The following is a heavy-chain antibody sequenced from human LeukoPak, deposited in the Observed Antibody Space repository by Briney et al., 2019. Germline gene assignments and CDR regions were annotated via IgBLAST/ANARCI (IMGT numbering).Heavy chain of an antibody. CDR3: AKEGMVRGVIGY. D-gene: IGHD3-10*01. CDR2: IYYSGST. V-gene: IGHV4-59*01. Sequence: SETLSLTCTVSGASISSYYWSWLRQPPGKGLEWIGYIYYSGSTNYNPSLKSRVTISVDTSKKHFSLKLSSVTAADTAFYYCAKEGMVRGVIGYWGQGTLVTVSS. J-gene: IGHJ4*02. CDR1: GASISSYY.